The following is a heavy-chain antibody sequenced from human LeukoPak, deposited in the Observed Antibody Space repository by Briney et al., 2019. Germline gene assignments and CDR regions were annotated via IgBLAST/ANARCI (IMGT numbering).Heavy chain of an antibody. V-gene: IGHV4-61*02. CDR2: IYTSGST. CDR3: ARGGYCGGDCYFYY. J-gene: IGHJ4*02. Sequence: SETLSLTCAVSGGSISSGSYYWSWIRQPAGKGLEWIGRIYTSGSTNYNPSLKSRVTISVDTSKNQFSLKLSSVTAADTAVYYCARGGYCGGDCYFYYWGQGTLVTVSS. D-gene: IGHD2-21*02. CDR1: GGSISSGSYY.